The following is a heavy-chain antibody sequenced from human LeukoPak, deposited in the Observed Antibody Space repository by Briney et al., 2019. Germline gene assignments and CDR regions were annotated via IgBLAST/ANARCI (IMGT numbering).Heavy chain of an antibody. CDR2: IYYSGST. Sequence: SETLSLTCTVSGGSISSYYWSWIRQPPGKGLEWIGYIYYSGSTNYNPSLKSRVTISVDTSKNQFSLKLNSVTAADTAVYYCARGRRPYWYFDLWGRGTLVTVSS. D-gene: IGHD2-15*01. CDR1: GGSISSYY. V-gene: IGHV4-59*01. J-gene: IGHJ2*01. CDR3: ARGRRPYWYFDL.